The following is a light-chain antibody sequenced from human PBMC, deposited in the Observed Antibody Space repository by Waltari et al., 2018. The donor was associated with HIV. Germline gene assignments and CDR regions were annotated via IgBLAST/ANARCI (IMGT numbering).Light chain of an antibody. V-gene: IGKV1-5*03. CDR1: QNVGAF. CDR2: QAS. Sequence: DIRLTQSPSTLSASAGDRVAITCRAGQNVGAFLAWYQQKPGKPPKLLIFQASILEGGVPSRFSGSVSGSDFTLTINGLQSDDFATYYCHQYASCSGTVGQGTKVEL. CDR3: HQYASCSGT. J-gene: IGKJ2*01.